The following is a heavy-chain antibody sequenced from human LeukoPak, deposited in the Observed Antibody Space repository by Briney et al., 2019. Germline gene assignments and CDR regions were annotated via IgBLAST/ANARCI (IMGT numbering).Heavy chain of an antibody. CDR3: AREFVEWQADRYGMDV. D-gene: IGHD2-8*01. CDR2: INPNSGGT. V-gene: IGHV1-2*02. CDR1: GYTVTGYY. J-gene: IGHJ6*02. Sequence: ASVKVSCKASGYTVTGYYMHWVRQAPGQGLEWMGWINPNSGGTNYQGRVTMTRDTSISTAYMELSRLRSDDTAVYYCAREFVEWQADRYGMDVWGQGTTVTVSS.